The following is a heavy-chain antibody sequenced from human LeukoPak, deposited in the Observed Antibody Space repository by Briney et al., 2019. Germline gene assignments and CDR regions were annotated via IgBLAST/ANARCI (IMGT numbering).Heavy chain of an antibody. V-gene: IGHV5-51*01. CDR1: GYSFTSYW. CDR3: ARLNCGGDCPRGDPFDY. D-gene: IGHD2-21*02. Sequence: GESLKISCKGSGYSFTSYWIGWVRQMPGKDLEWMGIIYPGDPDTRYSPSFQGQVTISADKSISTAYLQWSSLKASDTAMYYCARLNCGGDCPRGDPFDYWGQGTLVTVSS. J-gene: IGHJ4*02. CDR2: IYPGDPDT.